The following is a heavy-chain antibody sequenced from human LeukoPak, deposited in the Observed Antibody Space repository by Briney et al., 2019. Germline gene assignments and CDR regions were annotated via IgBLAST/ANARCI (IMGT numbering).Heavy chain of an antibody. D-gene: IGHD1-26*01. CDR1: GYSFTSYW. CDR2: IYPGDSDT. Sequence: GESLKISGKGSGYSFTSYWIGWVRQMPGKGLEWMGIIYPGDSDTRYSPSFQGQVTISADTSIRPAYLQWSSLKASDTAMYYCARTSGRYYQYFDLWGRGTLVTVSS. CDR3: ARTSGRYYQYFDL. V-gene: IGHV5-51*01. J-gene: IGHJ2*01.